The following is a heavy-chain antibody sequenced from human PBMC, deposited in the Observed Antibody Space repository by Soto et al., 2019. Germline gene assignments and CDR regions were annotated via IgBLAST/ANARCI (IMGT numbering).Heavy chain of an antibody. V-gene: IGHV3-30*18. CDR2: ISHDGSYK. Sequence: VGSLRLSCAASGFSFTTYVMHWVRQAPGKGLEWVAVISHDGSYKYYGDAVKGRFTISRDTSKNAVYLEMKSLRPEDTAVYYCAKGLLAIVGTTLPRDAFNIWGQGTMVTVSS. CDR3: AKGLLAIVGTTLPRDAFNI. D-gene: IGHD1-26*01. J-gene: IGHJ3*02. CDR1: GFSFTTYV.